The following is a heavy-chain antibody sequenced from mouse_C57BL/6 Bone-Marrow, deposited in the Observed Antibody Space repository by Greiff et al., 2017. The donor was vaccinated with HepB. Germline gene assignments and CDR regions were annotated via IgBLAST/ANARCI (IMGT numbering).Heavy chain of an antibody. CDR3: ARQELGRGY. CDR1: GFTFSSYG. Sequence: EVQGVESGGDLVKPGGSLKLSCAASGFTFSSYGMSWVRQTPDKRLEWVATISSGGSYTYYPDSVKGRFTIARDNAKNTLYLQMSSLKSEDTAMYYCARQELGRGYWGQGTTLTVSS. V-gene: IGHV5-6*01. CDR2: ISSGGSYT. D-gene: IGHD4-1*01. J-gene: IGHJ2*01.